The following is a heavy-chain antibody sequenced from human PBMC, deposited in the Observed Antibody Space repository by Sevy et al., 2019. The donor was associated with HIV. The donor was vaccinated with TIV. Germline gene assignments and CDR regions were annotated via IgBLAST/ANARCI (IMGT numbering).Heavy chain of an antibody. J-gene: IGHJ4*02. CDR2: IIPMFGTA. V-gene: IGHV1-69*13. Sequence: ASVKVSCKSSGRTFRGNAISWVRQAPGQGLEWMGGIIPMFGTANYAQKFQGRVTITADESASTAYMELSSLRSDDTAIYYCARSISWYASFDYWGQGTLVTVSS. D-gene: IGHD6-13*01. CDR1: GRTFRGNA. CDR3: ARSISWYASFDY.